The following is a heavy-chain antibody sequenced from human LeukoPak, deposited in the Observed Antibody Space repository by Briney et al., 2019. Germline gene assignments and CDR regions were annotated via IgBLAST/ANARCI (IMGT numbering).Heavy chain of an antibody. D-gene: IGHD3-16*02. CDR3: ARFPYDYVWGSYRYGAFDI. Sequence: SETLSLTCTVSGGSISSSSYYWGWIRQPPGKGLEWIGSIYYSGSTYYNPSLKSRVTISVDTSKNQFSLKLSSVTAADTAVYYCARFPYDYVWGSYRYGAFDIWGQGTMVTVSS. CDR1: GGSISSSSYY. V-gene: IGHV4-39*01. J-gene: IGHJ3*02. CDR2: IYYSGST.